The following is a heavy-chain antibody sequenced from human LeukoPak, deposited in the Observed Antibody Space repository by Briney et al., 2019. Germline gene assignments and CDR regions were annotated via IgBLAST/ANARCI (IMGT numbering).Heavy chain of an antibody. CDR1: GGSISSDSYY. CDR3: ARQLEVTIPRRGFDY. D-gene: IGHD3-9*01. J-gene: IGHJ4*02. V-gene: IGHV4-39*01. Sequence: SETLSLTCTVSGGSISSDSYYWGWIRRPPGKGLEWIGDIYYSGSTYYNPSLKSRVTISVDTSKNQFSLKLSSVTAADTAVFYCARQLEVTIPRRGFDYWGQGTLVTVSS. CDR2: IYYSGST.